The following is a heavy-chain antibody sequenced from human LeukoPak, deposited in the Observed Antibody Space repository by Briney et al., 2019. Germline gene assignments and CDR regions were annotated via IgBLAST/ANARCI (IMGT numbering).Heavy chain of an antibody. J-gene: IGHJ5*02. CDR1: GGSISSYY. Sequence: PSETLSLTCTVSGGSISSYYWSWIRQPPGKGLEWIGYIYYSGSTNYNPSLKSRVTISVDTSKNQFSLKLSSVTAADTAVYYCARGVAAALDRWGQGSLVTVSS. D-gene: IGHD2-15*01. CDR2: IYYSGST. V-gene: IGHV4-59*01. CDR3: ARGVAAALDR.